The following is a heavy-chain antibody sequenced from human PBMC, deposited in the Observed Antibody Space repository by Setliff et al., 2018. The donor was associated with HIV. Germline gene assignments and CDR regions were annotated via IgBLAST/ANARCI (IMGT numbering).Heavy chain of an antibody. CDR1: GGSLISGGYY. Sequence: SETLSLTCSVSGGSLISGGYYWSWIRQHPGKGLEWIGYVYYTGKTYYNPSLESRISMSVDTSKNQFSLKLTSVTAADTAIYYCARKGNWNYPYDYWGQGTLVTVSS. CDR2: VYYTGKT. CDR3: ARKGNWNYPYDY. J-gene: IGHJ4*02. V-gene: IGHV4-31*03. D-gene: IGHD1-7*01.